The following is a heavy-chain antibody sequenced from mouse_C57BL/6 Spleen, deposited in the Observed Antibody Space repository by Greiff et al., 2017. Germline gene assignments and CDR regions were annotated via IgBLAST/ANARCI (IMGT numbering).Heavy chain of an antibody. CDR1: GYTFTSYW. D-gene: IGHD2-5*01. CDR2: IYPSDSET. Sequence: QVQLQQPGAELVRPGSSVKLSCKASGYTFTSYWMHWVKQRPIQGLEWIGNIYPSDSETHYNQKFKDKATLTVDKSSSTAYMQLSSLTSEDSAVYYCARGVINWYFDVWGTGTTVTVSS. CDR3: ARGVINWYFDV. V-gene: IGHV1-52*01. J-gene: IGHJ1*03.